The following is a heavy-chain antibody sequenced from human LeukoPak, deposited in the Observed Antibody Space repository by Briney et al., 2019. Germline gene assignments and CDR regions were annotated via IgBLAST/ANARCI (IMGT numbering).Heavy chain of an antibody. CDR3: ARSLPNRLGEFGDFDY. J-gene: IGHJ4*02. V-gene: IGHV4-34*01. Sequence: KPSETLSLTCAVYGGSFSGYYWSWIRQPPGKGLEWIGEINHSGSTNYNPSLKSRVTISVDTSKNQFSLKLSSVTAADTAVYYCARSLPNRLGEFGDFDYWGQGTLVAVSS. D-gene: IGHD3-16*01. CDR1: GGSFSGYY. CDR2: INHSGST.